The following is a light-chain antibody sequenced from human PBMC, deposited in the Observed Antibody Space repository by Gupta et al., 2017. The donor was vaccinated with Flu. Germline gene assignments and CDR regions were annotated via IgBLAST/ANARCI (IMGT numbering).Light chain of an antibody. CDR1: QSISSY. J-gene: IGKJ3*01. CDR2: AAS. Sequence: MQQTQTPSSLSASVGDRVTITCRASQSISSYLNWYQQKPGKAPKLLIYAASSLQSGVPSRFSGSGSGTDFTLTISSLQPEDFATYYCQQSYSTPFTFGPGTKVDIK. CDR3: QQSYSTPFT. V-gene: IGKV1-39*01.